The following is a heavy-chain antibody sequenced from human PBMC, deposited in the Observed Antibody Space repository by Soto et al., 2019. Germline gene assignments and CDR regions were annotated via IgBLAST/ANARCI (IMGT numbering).Heavy chain of an antibody. J-gene: IGHJ6*02. D-gene: IGHD2-2*01. CDR2: INHSGIT. V-gene: IGHV4-34*01. Sequence: PSETLSLTSALYGVSFSFDSWSWIRQPPWEWLEWIWEINHSGITNYNPSLKSRVTISVDTSKNQFSLKLSSVTAADTAVYYCARGYCSNTSCYLYAIDVWGQGATVTVSS. CDR3: ARGYCSNTSCYLYAIDV. CDR1: GVSFSFDS.